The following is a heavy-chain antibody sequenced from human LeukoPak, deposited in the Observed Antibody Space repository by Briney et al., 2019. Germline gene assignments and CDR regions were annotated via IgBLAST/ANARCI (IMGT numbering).Heavy chain of an antibody. D-gene: IGHD2-2*01. CDR1: GFTFGDYY. V-gene: IGHV3-11*01. Sequence: GGSLRLSCTASGFTFGDYYMTWIRQAPGKGLEWISYIGTTANDFYYADSVKGRYTTSRDDAKNSLYLEMSSLRDEDTALYYCARVYRLLDYWGQGTLVTVSS. J-gene: IGHJ4*02. CDR3: ARVYRLLDY. CDR2: IGTTANDF.